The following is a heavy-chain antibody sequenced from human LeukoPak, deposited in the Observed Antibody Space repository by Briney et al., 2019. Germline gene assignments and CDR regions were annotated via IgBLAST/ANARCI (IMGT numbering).Heavy chain of an antibody. CDR2: IWHDGSNK. CDR3: ARDLGYSSSWYDY. Sequence: PGGSLRLSCAASGFTFSSYAMHWVRQAPGKGLEWVAVIWHDGSNKYYADSVKGRFTISRDNSKNTLYLQMNSLRAEDTAVYYCARDLGYSSSWYDYWGQGTLVTVSS. J-gene: IGHJ4*02. CDR1: GFTFSSYA. V-gene: IGHV3-33*08. D-gene: IGHD6-13*01.